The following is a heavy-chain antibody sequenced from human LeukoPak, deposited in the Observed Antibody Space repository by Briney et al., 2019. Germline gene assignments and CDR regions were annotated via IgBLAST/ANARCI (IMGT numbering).Heavy chain of an antibody. J-gene: IGHJ4*02. V-gene: IGHV1-2*02. CDR1: GYTFTGYY. CDR3: ARDVPPRYCSGGSCYTGGDY. Sequence: GASVKVSCKASGYTFTGYYMHWVRQAPGQGLEWMGWINPNSGGTNYAQKFQGRVTMTRDMSTSTVYMELSSLRSEDTAVYYCARDVPPRYCSGGSCYTGGDYWGQGTLVTVSS. D-gene: IGHD2-15*01. CDR2: INPNSGGT.